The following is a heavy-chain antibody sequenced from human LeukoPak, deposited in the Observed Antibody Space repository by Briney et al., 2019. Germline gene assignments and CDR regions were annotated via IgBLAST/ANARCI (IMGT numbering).Heavy chain of an antibody. D-gene: IGHD1-26*01. CDR1: GGSFSGYY. V-gene: IGHV4-34*01. CDR3: ARGRGVKWELLPGSYYFDY. Sequence: SETLPLTCAVYGGSFSGYYWSWIRQPPGKGLEWIGEINHSGSTNYNPSLKSRVTISVDTSKNQFSLKLSSVTAADTAVYYCARGRGVKWELLPGSYYFDYWGQGTLVTVSS. CDR2: INHSGST. J-gene: IGHJ4*02.